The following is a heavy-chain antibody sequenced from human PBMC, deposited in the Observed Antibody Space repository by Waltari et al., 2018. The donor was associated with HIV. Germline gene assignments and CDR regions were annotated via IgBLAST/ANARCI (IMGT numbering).Heavy chain of an antibody. CDR2: ITTDGRNT. Sequence: EVQLVESGGGLVQPGGSLRLSCAASGFHFGNYWMHWVRRAPGKGLVWVARITTDGRNTDYVDSVKGRFTISRDNAKNTLYLQMNSLRAEDTAMYFCVRGSNDWIGVDYWGQGTLVTVSS. D-gene: IGHD3-10*01. CDR3: VRGSNDWIGVDY. J-gene: IGHJ4*02. V-gene: IGHV3-74*01. CDR1: GFHFGNYW.